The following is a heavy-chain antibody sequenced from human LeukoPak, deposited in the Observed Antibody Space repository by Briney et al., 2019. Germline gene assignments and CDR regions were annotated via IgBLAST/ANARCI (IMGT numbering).Heavy chain of an antibody. CDR2: ISGSGGTT. J-gene: IGHJ5*02. Sequence: GGSLRLSCAASGFTFSSYAMSWVRQAPGKGLEWVSGISGSGGTTYHADSAKGRFTISRDNSRNTLYLQMNSLRAEDTAVYYCAKGYCSSFTCYSRFDPWGQGTLVTVSS. V-gene: IGHV3-23*01. CDR1: GFTFSSYA. D-gene: IGHD2-2*01. CDR3: AKGYCSSFTCYSRFDP.